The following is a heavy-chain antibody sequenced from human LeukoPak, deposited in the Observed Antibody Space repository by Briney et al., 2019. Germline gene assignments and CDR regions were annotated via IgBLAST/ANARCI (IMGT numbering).Heavy chain of an antibody. J-gene: IGHJ4*02. Sequence: GASLRLSCAASGFTFSLHAMTWVRQAPGKGLEWVSRISGSGGSTYYADSVKGRFTISRDNSKNTLYLQMNSLRAEDTAVYYCAKVIAGSWLVDYWGQGTLVTVSS. CDR2: ISGSGGST. CDR1: GFTFSLHA. D-gene: IGHD2-21*01. CDR3: AKVIAGSWLVDY. V-gene: IGHV3-23*01.